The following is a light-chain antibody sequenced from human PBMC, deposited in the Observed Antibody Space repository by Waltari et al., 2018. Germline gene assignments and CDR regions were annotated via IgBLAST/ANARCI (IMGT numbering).Light chain of an antibody. CDR3: QSYDSSNQV. CDR1: SGSIASNY. Sequence: NFMLTQPHSVSESPGKTVTISCTGSSGSIASNYVQWYQQRPGSAPTTVIYEDNQRPSGVPDRFSGSIDSSSNSASLTISGLKTEDEGDYYCQSYDSSNQVFGGGTKLTVL. CDR2: EDN. V-gene: IGLV6-57*02. J-gene: IGLJ2*01.